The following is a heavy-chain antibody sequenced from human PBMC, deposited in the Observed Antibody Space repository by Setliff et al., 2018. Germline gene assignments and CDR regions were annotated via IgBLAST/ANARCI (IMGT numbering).Heavy chain of an antibody. CDR1: GDSINFYY. Sequence: SSETLSLTCSISGDSINFYYWSWLRQPPGKGLEWIGYIWSSGTTNYNASLAGRVTISVDASKNQFSLKLKSVTAADTAAYYCARQSSVYKWFDPWGQGTLVTVSS. CDR3: ARQSSVYKWFDP. D-gene: IGHD1-20*01. J-gene: IGHJ5*02. CDR2: IWSSGTT. V-gene: IGHV4-59*08.